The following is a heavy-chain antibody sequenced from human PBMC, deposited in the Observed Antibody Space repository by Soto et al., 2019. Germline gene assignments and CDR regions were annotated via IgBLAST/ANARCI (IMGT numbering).Heavy chain of an antibody. CDR2: ISYEGSNK. V-gene: IGHV3-30-3*01. D-gene: IGHD5-18*01. J-gene: IGHJ4*02. CDR3: ASEWRHDGLDY. Sequence: GGSLRLSCAASGFTSSSYAMHWVRQARGKGLEWVAVISYEGSNKYYADSVKGRFTISRDNSKSTLYLQMSSLRAEDTAVYYCASEWRHDGLDYWGQGTLVTVSS. CDR1: GFTSSSYA.